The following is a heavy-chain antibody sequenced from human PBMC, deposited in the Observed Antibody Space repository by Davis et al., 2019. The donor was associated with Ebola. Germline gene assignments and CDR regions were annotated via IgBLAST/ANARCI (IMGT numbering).Heavy chain of an antibody. CDR2: ISGSGGST. V-gene: IGHV3-23*01. CDR1: GFTFSSYA. J-gene: IGHJ5*02. Sequence: PGGSLRLSCAASGFTFSSYAMSWVRQAPRKGLEWVSAISGSGGSTFYADSVKGRFTISRDNAKNSLYLQMNSLRAEDTAVYYCARVCSSTSLGWFDPWGQGTLVTVSS. CDR3: ARVCSSTSLGWFDP. D-gene: IGHD2-2*01.